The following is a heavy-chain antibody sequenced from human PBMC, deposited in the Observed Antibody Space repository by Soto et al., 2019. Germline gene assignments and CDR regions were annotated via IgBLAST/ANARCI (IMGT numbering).Heavy chain of an antibody. CDR1: GFTFSSYA. D-gene: IGHD2-15*01. J-gene: IGHJ5*02. Sequence: QVQLVESGGGVVQPGRSLRLSCAASGFTFSSYAMHWVRQAPGKGLEWVAVISYDGSNKYYADSVKGRFTISRDNSKNTLYLQMNSLRAEDTAVYYCARGHFWVAATRGANNTDPGGQGTLVTVSS. CDR3: ARGHFWVAATRGANNTDP. CDR2: ISYDGSNK. V-gene: IGHV3-30-3*01.